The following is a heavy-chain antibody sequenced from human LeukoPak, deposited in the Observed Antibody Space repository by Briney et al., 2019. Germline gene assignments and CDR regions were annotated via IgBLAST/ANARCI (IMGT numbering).Heavy chain of an antibody. Sequence: PGGSLRLSCAASGFTFSDYYMSWLRQAPGKGLEWVSYISSSGSTIYYADSVKGRFTISRDNAKNSLYLQMNSLRAEDTAVYYCARRGFGELSHAYYYYYMDVWGKGTTVTVSS. D-gene: IGHD3-16*02. J-gene: IGHJ6*03. CDR3: ARRGFGELSHAYYYYYMDV. CDR2: ISSSGSTI. V-gene: IGHV3-11*01. CDR1: GFTFSDYY.